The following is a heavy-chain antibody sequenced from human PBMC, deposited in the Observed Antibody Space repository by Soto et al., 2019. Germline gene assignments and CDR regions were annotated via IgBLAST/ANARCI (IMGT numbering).Heavy chain of an antibody. CDR2: INHSGST. D-gene: IGHD2-15*01. Sequence: SETLSLTCAVYGGSFSGYYWSWIRQPPGKGLEWIGEINHSGSTNYNPSLKSRVTISVDTSKNQFSLKLSSVTAADTAVYYCARGASCSGGRCYSHWLDPWGQGTLVTVSS. CDR1: GGSFSGYY. J-gene: IGHJ5*02. V-gene: IGHV4-34*01. CDR3: ARGASCSGGRCYSHWLDP.